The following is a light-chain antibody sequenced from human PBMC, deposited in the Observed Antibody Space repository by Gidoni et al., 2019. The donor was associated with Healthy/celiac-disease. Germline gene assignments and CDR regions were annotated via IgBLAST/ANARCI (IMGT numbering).Light chain of an antibody. J-gene: IGLJ3*02. V-gene: IGLV1-47*02. Sequence: QSVLTQPPSASGTPGQRVTISCSGSSSNLGSNYVYWYQQLPGTAPKLLIYSNNPRPSGVPDRFSGSKSGTSASLAISGLRSEDEADYYCAAWDDRLSGWVFGGGTKLTVL. CDR2: SNN. CDR3: AAWDDRLSGWV. CDR1: SSNLGSNY.